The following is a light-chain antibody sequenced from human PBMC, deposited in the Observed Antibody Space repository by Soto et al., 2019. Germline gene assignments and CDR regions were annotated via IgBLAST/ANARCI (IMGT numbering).Light chain of an antibody. Sequence: QSVLTQPPSASGSPGQSVTISCTGTSSDVGGYNYVSWYQQHAGKAPKLKIYEVSKRPSGVPGRFSGSKSGNTASLTVSGLQAEDEADYYCSSYAGSNNWVFGGGTKLT. V-gene: IGLV2-8*01. CDR3: SSYAGSNNWV. CDR2: EVS. CDR1: SSDVGGYNY. J-gene: IGLJ3*02.